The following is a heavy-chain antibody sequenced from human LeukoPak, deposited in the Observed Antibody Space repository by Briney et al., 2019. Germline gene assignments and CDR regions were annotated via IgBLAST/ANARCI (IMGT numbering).Heavy chain of an antibody. D-gene: IGHD2-8*02. J-gene: IGHJ4*02. V-gene: IGHV4-31*03. CDR3: ARERFAGGFRYLEY. CDR2: IYYTGST. Sequence: PSETLSLTCTVSGGPIKSGGYFWHWIRQSPGMGLEWIGFIYYTGSTNYNPSLKSRIIVSVDTSNNQFSLKLSSVTAAGTAMYYCARERFAGGFRYLEYWGQGTLVTVSS. CDR1: GGPIKSGGYF.